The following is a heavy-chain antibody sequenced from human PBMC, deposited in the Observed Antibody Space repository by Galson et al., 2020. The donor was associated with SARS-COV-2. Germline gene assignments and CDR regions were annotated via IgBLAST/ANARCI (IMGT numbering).Heavy chain of an antibody. CDR1: GFNFRGYW. J-gene: IGHJ4*02. CDR3: VRGMINVVRVDVTSYFDS. CDR2: INSDGSST. Sequence: GESMKLSCAASGFNFRGYWMYWVRQVPGKGLVWVSFINSDGSSTNYGDSVKGRFTISRDNAKNTLYLQMNSLRAEDTAVYYCVRGMINVVRVDVTSYFDSWGQGTLVTVSS. D-gene: IGHD3-10*01. V-gene: IGHV3-74*01.